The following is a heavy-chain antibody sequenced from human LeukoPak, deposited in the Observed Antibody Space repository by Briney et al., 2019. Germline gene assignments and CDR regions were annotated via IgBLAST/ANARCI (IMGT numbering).Heavy chain of an antibody. Sequence: GGSLRLSCAASGFIFSSYGMHWVRQAPGKGLEWVAFIRYDGSNKYYADSVKGRFTISRDNSKNTLYLQMNSLRAEDRAVYYCAKDLIAFDYGGNSGGYWGQGTLVTVSS. J-gene: IGHJ4*02. CDR1: GFIFSSYG. CDR3: AKDLIAFDYGGNSGGY. CDR2: IRYDGSNK. D-gene: IGHD4-23*01. V-gene: IGHV3-30*02.